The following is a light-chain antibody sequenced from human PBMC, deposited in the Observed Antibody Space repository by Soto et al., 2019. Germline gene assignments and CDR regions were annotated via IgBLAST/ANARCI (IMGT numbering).Light chain of an antibody. CDR1: QSIRSW. Sequence: DFQMTQSPPLLPASIGDRVTITCRASQSIRSWLAWYQQKPGKAPKLLMSKASTLESGVPSRFAGRGSGTEFTLTISSLQPEDFATYYCPQYHSSLPVTFGQGTKVEMK. V-gene: IGKV1-5*03. CDR3: PQYHSSLPVT. CDR2: KAS. J-gene: IGKJ1*01.